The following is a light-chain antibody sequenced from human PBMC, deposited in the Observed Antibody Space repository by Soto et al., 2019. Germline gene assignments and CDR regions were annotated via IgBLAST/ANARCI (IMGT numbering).Light chain of an antibody. J-gene: IGKJ1*01. V-gene: IGKV1-5*01. CDR1: QSISAW. CDR2: DAS. Sequence: GDRVPLTCRASQSISAWLAWYQQKPGKAPKLLIYDASNLVTGVPSRFTGSGSGTDFTLTISSLQPDDYATYYCQQYDTYLRTFGQGTKVDFK. CDR3: QQYDTYLRT.